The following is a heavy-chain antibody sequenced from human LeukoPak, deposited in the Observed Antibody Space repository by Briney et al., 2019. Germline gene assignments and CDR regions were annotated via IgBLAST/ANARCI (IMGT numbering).Heavy chain of an antibody. Sequence: GESLKISCKVSGYSSISYWIGWVRQMPDKGLESLGMIYPGDSDTRYSPSFQGLVTLSVDKSITTAYLQWSSLKASDTAIYYCARLDYAGNPFDNWGPGTLVTVSS. J-gene: IGHJ4*02. CDR3: ARLDYAGNPFDN. CDR1: GYSSISYW. V-gene: IGHV5-51*01. CDR2: IYPGDSDT. D-gene: IGHD4-23*01.